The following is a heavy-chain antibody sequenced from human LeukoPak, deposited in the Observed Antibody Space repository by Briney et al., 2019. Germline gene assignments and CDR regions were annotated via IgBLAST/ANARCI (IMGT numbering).Heavy chain of an antibody. V-gene: IGHV5-51*01. J-gene: IGHJ4*02. CDR3: AGHPNGHRGYSYGYLGY. CDR1: VYSFTSYW. Sequence: KVGESLKISCKGSVYSFTSYWIGWVRQMPGNGLEWMGIIYPGDSDTRYSPSFQGQVTISADKSISTAYLQWSSLKASDTAMYYCAGHPNGHRGYSYGYLGYWGQGTLVTVFS. D-gene: IGHD5-18*01. CDR2: IYPGDSDT.